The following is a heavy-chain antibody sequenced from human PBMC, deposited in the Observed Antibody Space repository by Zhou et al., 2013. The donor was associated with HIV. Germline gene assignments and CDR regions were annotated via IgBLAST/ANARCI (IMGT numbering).Heavy chain of an antibody. V-gene: IGHV1-46*01. J-gene: IGHJ6*01. Sequence: QVQLVQSGAEVKKPGASVKVSCKASGYTFTSYYMHWVRQAPGQGLEWMGIINPSGGSTSYAQKFQGRVTMTRDTSTSTVYMELRSLRFDDTALYYCASEALAVPGRTMDVWGQRGPRSPSPQ. D-gene: IGHD6-19*01. CDR2: INPSGGST. CDR1: GYTFTSYY. CDR3: ASEALAVPGRTMDV.